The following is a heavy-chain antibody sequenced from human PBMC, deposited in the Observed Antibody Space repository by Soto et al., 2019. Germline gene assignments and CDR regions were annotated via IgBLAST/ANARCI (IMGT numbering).Heavy chain of an antibody. CDR2: ISYDGSNE. Sequence: GGSLRLSCAASGFTFSTYTMHWVRQAPGKGLEWVAIISYDGSNEYYADSVKGRFTISRDNSKNTLYLQMNSLRAEDTAVYYCATDGGSYSMYNWFDPWGQGTLVTVSS. CDR1: GFTFSTYT. J-gene: IGHJ5*02. V-gene: IGHV3-30-3*01. CDR3: ATDGGSYSMYNWFDP. D-gene: IGHD1-26*01.